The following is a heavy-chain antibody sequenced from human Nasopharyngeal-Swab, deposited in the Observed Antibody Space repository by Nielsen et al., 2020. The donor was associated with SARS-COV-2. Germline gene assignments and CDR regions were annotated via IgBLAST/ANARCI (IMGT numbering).Heavy chain of an antibody. J-gene: IGHJ6*02. CDR2: ISSSGSTI. V-gene: IGHV3-11*04. D-gene: IGHD4-11*01. CDR1: GLTFSDYY. Sequence: GESLKISCAASGLTFSDYYMSWIRQAPGKGLEWVSYISSSGSTIYYADSVKGRFTISRDNAKNSLYLQMNSLRAEDTAVYYCARATAYGRDYSNYLYYYGMDVWGQGTTVTVSS. CDR3: ARATAYGRDYSNYLYYYGMDV.